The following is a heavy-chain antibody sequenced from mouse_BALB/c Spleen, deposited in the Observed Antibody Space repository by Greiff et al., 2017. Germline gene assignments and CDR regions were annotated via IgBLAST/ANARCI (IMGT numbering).Heavy chain of an antibody. Sequence: QVHVKQSGAELVRPGVSVKISCKGSGYTFTDYAMHWVKQSHAKSLEWIGVISTYYGDASYNQKFKGKATMTVDKSSSTAYMELARLTSEDSAIYYCARAGSSLYYYAMDYWGQGTSVTVSS. D-gene: IGHD1-1*01. CDR1: GYTFTDYA. J-gene: IGHJ4*01. CDR3: ARAGSSLYYYAMDY. CDR2: ISTYYGDA. V-gene: IGHV1S137*01.